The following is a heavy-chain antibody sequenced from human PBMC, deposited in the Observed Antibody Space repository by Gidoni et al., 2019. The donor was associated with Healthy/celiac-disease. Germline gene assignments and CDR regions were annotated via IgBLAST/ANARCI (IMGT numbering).Heavy chain of an antibody. V-gene: IGHV3-30*18. Sequence: QVQLVESGGGVVQPGRSLRLSCAASGFTFSSYGMHWVRQAPGKGLEWVAVISYDGSNKYYADSVKGRFTISRDNSKNTLYLQMNSLRAEDTAVYYCAKDSIAAAGGFDYWGQGTLVTVSS. CDR1: GFTFSSYG. CDR2: ISYDGSNK. D-gene: IGHD6-13*01. J-gene: IGHJ4*02. CDR3: AKDSIAAAGGFDY.